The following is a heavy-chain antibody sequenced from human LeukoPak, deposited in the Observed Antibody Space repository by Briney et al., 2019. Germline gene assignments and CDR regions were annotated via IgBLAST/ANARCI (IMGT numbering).Heavy chain of an antibody. V-gene: IGHV3-7*03. D-gene: IGHD1-26*01. J-gene: IGHJ4*02. CDR3: ARQSSGRYSLFFDY. CDR2: IKQDESEK. CDR1: GFTFSSYG. Sequence: GGSLRLSCAASGFTFSSYGMHWVRQAPGKGLEWVASIKQDESEKYYVDSVKGRFTISRDNAKNLVSLQMGSLRVEDTAVYYCARQSSGRYSLFFDYWGQGILVTVSS.